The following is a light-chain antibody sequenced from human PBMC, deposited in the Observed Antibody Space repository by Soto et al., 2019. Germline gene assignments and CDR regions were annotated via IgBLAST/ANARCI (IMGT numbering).Light chain of an antibody. J-gene: IGKJ1*01. Sequence: DIQMPQLPSTWSGSVRDRLPITFRASQSISSWLAWYQLKPGKAPKLLIYEASNLESGVPSRFTGSGSGTEFTLTISSLQPDDFATYYCQQYNSYSTFGQGTKVDI. CDR1: QSISSW. CDR2: EAS. V-gene: IGKV1-5*01. CDR3: QQYNSYST.